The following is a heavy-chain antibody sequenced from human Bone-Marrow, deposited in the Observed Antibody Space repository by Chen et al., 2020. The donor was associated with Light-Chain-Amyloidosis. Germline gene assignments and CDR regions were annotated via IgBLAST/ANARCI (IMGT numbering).Heavy chain of an antibody. CDR2: INYDGSSL. J-gene: IGHJ3*01. CDR3: TREASSDDGFDF. CDR1: GFPLSSHW. V-gene: IGHV3-74*01. D-gene: IGHD6-19*01. Sequence: EVQLVESGGGLVQPGGSLRLSCAASGFPLSSHWMHWVRQGPGKGLVWVARINYDGSSLNYADSVRGRFVISRDNAKNTLYLQMNSLGVDDTAFYYCTREASSDDGFDFWGQGTVVTVSS.